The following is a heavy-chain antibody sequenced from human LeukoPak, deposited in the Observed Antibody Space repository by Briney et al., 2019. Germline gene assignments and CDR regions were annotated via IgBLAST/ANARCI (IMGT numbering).Heavy chain of an antibody. D-gene: IGHD3-22*01. J-gene: IGHJ4*02. V-gene: IGHV3-23*01. CDR1: GFSLSTNA. Sequence: PGGSLRLSCLTSGFSLSTNAMSWVRQAPGKGLEWVSGISGSGASTYYADSVKGRFTISRDDSRNSLYLQMNSLRGEDTAVYYCARGDYYDSSGYYYVLAYWGQGTLVTVSS. CDR3: ARGDYYDSSGYYYVLAY. CDR2: ISGSGAST.